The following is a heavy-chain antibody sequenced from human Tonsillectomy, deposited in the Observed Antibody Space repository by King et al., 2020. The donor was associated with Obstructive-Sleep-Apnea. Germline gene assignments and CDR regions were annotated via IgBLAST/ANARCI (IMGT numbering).Heavy chain of an antibody. CDR2: IYYSGST. Sequence: VQLQESGPGLVKPSQTLSLTCIFSGGSISSDGYYWSWSRQHPGKGLEWIAYIYYSGSTYYNPSLKSRVTISVDTSKNQLSLKLSSMTAADTAVYYCARGSPYYFDYWGQGTLVTVSS. CDR1: GGSISSDGYY. D-gene: IGHD3-10*01. CDR3: ARGSPYYFDY. V-gene: IGHV4-31*03. J-gene: IGHJ4*02.